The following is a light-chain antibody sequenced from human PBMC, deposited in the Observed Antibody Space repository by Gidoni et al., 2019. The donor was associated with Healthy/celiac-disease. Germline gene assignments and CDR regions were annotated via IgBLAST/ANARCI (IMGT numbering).Light chain of an antibody. J-gene: IGKJ4*01. V-gene: IGKV3-15*01. CDR1: PSVSSN. CDR2: GAS. Sequence: ERGITKSPATLSVSPGGGATLSCRASPSVSSNLAWYQQKPGQAPRLLIYGASTRATGIPARFSGSGSGTEFTLTISSLQSEDFAVYYCQQYNNWPPVTFGGGTKVEIK. CDR3: QQYNNWPPVT.